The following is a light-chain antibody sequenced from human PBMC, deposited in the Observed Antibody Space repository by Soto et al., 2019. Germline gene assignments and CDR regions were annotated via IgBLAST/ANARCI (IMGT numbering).Light chain of an antibody. Sequence: EIVLTQSPGTLSLSPGERATFSCRASQSVSSSYLAWYQQKPGQAPRLLIYGASNRATGIPDRFSGSGSGTDFTLTISRLEPEDFAVYYCQQYGRTFGQGTKVDI. CDR1: QSVSSSY. J-gene: IGKJ1*01. V-gene: IGKV3-20*01. CDR2: GAS. CDR3: QQYGRT.